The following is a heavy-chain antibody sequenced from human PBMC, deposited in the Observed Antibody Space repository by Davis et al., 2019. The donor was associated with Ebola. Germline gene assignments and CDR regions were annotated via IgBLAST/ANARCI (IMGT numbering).Heavy chain of an antibody. CDR2: IYSGGTT. D-gene: IGHD3-22*01. Sequence: PGGSLRLSCAVSGFAVSSNYMSWVRQAPGKGLEWVSIIYSGGTTYYADPVKGRFTISRDNSKNTLYLQMNSLRAEDTAVYYCARDPRYYFDSGGCYYDYWGQGTLVTVSS. J-gene: IGHJ4*02. CDR1: GFAVSSNY. V-gene: IGHV3-66*01. CDR3: ARDPRYYFDSGGCYYDY.